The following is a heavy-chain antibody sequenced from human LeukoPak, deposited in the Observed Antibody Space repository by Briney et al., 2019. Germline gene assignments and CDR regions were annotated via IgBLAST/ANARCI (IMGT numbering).Heavy chain of an antibody. J-gene: IGHJ4*02. CDR1: GVSISSPYY. CDR3: ARSPFPVSDFDY. V-gene: IGHV4-39*07. Sequence: PSETLSLTCTVSGVSISSPYYWGWIRQPPGKGLEWIGSMYYSESTYYNPSLKSRVTMSVDTSRTQFSLKLSSVTAADTAVYYCARSPFPVSDFDYWGQGTLVTVSS. CDR2: MYYSEST.